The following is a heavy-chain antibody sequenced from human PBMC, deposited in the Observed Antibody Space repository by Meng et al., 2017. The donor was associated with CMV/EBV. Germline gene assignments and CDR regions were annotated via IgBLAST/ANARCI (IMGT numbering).Heavy chain of an antibody. CDR3: ARVCNTSPYYDFWSGYFSADVYGMDV. J-gene: IGHJ6*02. Sequence: GGSLRLSCAASGSTFSSYSMNWVRQAPGKGLEWVSSISSSSSYIYYADSVKGRFTISRDNAKNSLYLQMNSLRAEDTAVYYCARVCNTSPYYDFWSGYFSADVYGMDVWGQGTTVTVSS. CDR1: GSTFSSYS. CDR2: ISSSSSYI. D-gene: IGHD3-3*01. V-gene: IGHV3-21*01.